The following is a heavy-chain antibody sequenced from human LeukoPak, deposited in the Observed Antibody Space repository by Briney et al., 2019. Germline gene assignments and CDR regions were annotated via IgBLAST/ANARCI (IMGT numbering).Heavy chain of an antibody. V-gene: IGHV4-4*07. CDR3: ARVEGSGWYSLNAFDI. Sequence: SETLSLTCTVSGGSISSYYWSWIRQPAGKGLEWIGRIYTSGSTNYNPSLKSRVTTSVDTSKNQFSLKLSPVTAADTAVYYCARVEGSGWYSLNAFDIWGQGTMVTVSS. D-gene: IGHD6-19*01. J-gene: IGHJ3*02. CDR1: GGSISSYY. CDR2: IYTSGST.